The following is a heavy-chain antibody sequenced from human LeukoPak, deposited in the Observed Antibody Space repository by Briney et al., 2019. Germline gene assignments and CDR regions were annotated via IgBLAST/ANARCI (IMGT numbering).Heavy chain of an antibody. CDR3: ARFPSFDWLTYAFGI. J-gene: IGHJ3*02. Sequence: SETLSLTCTVSGGSISSYYWSWIRQPPGKGLEWIGYICYSGSTNYNPSLKSRVTISVDTSKNQFSLKLSSVTAADTAVYYCARFPSFDWLTYAFGIWGQGTMVTVSS. D-gene: IGHD3-9*01. CDR1: GGSISSYY. CDR2: ICYSGST. V-gene: IGHV4-59*08.